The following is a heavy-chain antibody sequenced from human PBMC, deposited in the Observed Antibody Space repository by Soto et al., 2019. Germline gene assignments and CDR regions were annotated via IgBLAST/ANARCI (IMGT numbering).Heavy chain of an antibody. CDR1: GGSFSGYY. V-gene: IGHV4-34*01. CDR3: ARGLTGTSFRAFDI. J-gene: IGHJ3*02. D-gene: IGHD1-7*01. CDR2: INHSGST. Sequence: QVQLQQWGAGLLKPSETLSLTCAVYGGSFSGYYWSWIRQPPGKGLEWIGEINHSGSTNYNPSLKSRVTISVDTSKNQFSLKLSSVTAADTAVYYCARGLTGTSFRAFDIWGQGTKSPSLQ.